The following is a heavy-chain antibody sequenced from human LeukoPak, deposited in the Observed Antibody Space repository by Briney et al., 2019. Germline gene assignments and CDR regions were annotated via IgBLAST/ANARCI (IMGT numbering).Heavy chain of an antibody. CDR1: GFSFRNYW. CDR3: SAGDVFDI. CDR2: INQDKSVE. Sequence: GGSLRLSCEVSGFSFRNYWMTWVRQAPGKGLEWVANINQDKSVEQYADSVKGRFTITRDNGKNSLYLQMNSLRAEDTAVYYCSAGDVFDIWGQGTMVTVSS. V-gene: IGHV3-7*01. J-gene: IGHJ3*02.